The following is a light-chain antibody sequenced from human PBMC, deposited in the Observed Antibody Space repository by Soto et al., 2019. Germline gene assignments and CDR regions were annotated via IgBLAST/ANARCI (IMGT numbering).Light chain of an antibody. CDR1: QTISSW. CDR2: DVS. V-gene: IGKV1-5*01. J-gene: IGKJ1*01. Sequence: DIQMTQCPSTLSGSVGDRVTITCRASQTISSWLAWYQQKPGKAPDLLISDVSKLERGVASRFSGSGSGTEFTLTISSMQPDDLATYYCQQYHGFSRTFGQGTKVDIK. CDR3: QQYHGFSRT.